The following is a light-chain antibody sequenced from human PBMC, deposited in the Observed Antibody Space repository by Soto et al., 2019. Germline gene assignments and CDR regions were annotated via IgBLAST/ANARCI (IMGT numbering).Light chain of an antibody. J-gene: IGKJ1*01. CDR1: QIISGW. Sequence: IRLSQSPSTLSASVGDTVTXTCRASQIISGWLACYQQQPGRAPKVLXYDASSLESGGPSRFSGSGSVTEFTRTISSLQPDDFATYYGQQYNSYTWTFGQGTKVDIK. CDR2: DAS. CDR3: QQYNSYTWT. V-gene: IGKV1-5*01.